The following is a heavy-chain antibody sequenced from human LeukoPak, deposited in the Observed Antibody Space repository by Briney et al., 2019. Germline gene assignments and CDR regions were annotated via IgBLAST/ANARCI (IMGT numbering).Heavy chain of an antibody. CDR2: ISSSTGTI. Sequence: SGGSLRLSCAASGFTISRYSMNWVRQPPGKGLEWVSYISSSTGTIYYADSVKGRFTISRDNAKNSLYLQMNRLRDEDTAVYYCARYYYDSSGSGEFDYWGQGTLVTVSS. D-gene: IGHD3-22*01. CDR1: GFTISRYS. V-gene: IGHV3-48*02. CDR3: ARYYYDSSGSGEFDY. J-gene: IGHJ4*02.